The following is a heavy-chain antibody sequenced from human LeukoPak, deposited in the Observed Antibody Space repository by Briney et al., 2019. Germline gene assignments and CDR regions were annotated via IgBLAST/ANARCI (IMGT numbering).Heavy chain of an antibody. J-gene: IGHJ5*02. CDR3: AGYDYVWGSYRS. CDR2: IYYSGST. D-gene: IGHD3-16*02. V-gene: IGHV4-39*01. Sequence: SETLSLTXTVSGGSISSSSYYWGWIRQPPGQGLQWIGSIYYSGSTYYNPSLKSRVTISVDTSKNQFSLKLSSVTAADTDVYYCAGYDYVWGSYRSWGQGTLVTVSS. CDR1: GGSISSSSYY.